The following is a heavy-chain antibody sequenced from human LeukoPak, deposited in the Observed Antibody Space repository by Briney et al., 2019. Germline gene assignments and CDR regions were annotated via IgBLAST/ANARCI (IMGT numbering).Heavy chain of an antibody. J-gene: IGHJ4*02. V-gene: IGHV3-23*01. Sequence: GGSLRLSCAASGFTFSSYWMSWVRQAPGKGLEWVSAISGSGGTTYYADSVKGRFTVSRDNSKNTVYLQITSVRAEDTGVYYCAKDHLPGIVVADRDYWGQGTLVTVSS. D-gene: IGHD6-19*01. CDR3: AKDHLPGIVVADRDY. CDR1: GFTFSSYW. CDR2: ISGSGGTT.